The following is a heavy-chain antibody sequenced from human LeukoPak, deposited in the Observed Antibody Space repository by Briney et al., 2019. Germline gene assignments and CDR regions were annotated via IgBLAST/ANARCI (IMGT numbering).Heavy chain of an antibody. J-gene: IGHJ3*02. CDR3: TSRYCTTTNCYSFDI. CDR1: GFTFRDYY. Sequence: GGSLRLSCVASGFTFRDYYMSWIRRAPGKGLEWVSYISSSSSYIDYADSVKGRFTISRDNAKNSLYLQMNSLRVEDTAVYYCTSRYCTTTNCYSFDIWGQGTMVTVSS. D-gene: IGHD2-2*01. V-gene: IGHV3-11*06. CDR2: ISSSSSYI.